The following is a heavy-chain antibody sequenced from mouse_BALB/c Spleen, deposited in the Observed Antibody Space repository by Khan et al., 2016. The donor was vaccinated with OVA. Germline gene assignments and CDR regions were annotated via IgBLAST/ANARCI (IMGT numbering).Heavy chain of an antibody. CDR2: INTYTREP. J-gene: IGHJ2*01. V-gene: IGHV9-3-1*01. CDR3: ARFHGGD. Sequence: QIQLVQSGPELKKPGETVKISCKASGYTFTNYVMNWVKQSPGKGLKWMGWINTYTREPTYADDLKGRLAFSLETSASTAYLQINRLKNEDTATYFCARFHGGDGGQGTTLTVSS. D-gene: IGHD3-3*01. CDR1: GYTFTNYV.